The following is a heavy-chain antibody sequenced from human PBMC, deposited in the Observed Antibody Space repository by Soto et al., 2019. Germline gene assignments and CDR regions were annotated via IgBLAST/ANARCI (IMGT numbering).Heavy chain of an antibody. V-gene: IGHV3-23*01. Sequence: GGSLRLSCAASGCTFSSYAMSWVRQAPGKGLEWVSAISGSGGSTYYADSVKGRFTISRDNSKNTLYLHMNSLRAEDTAVYYCAKTPVTLTPPPPANFDYWGQGTLVTVSS. CDR1: GCTFSSYA. CDR2: ISGSGGST. J-gene: IGHJ4*02. CDR3: AKTPVTLTPPPPANFDY. D-gene: IGHD2-2*01.